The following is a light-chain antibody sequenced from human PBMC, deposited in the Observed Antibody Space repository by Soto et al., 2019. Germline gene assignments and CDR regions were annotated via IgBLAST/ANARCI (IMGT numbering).Light chain of an antibody. CDR1: SSNIESNT. Sequence: QSVLTQPPSASGTPGQRVTISCSGSSSNIESNTVNLYQQLPGTAPKLLIYSNNQRPSGVPDRFSGSKSGTSVSLAISGFQSEDEADYYCAAWDDSLNGYVFGTGTKVTVL. CDR2: SNN. J-gene: IGLJ1*01. V-gene: IGLV1-44*01. CDR3: AAWDDSLNGYV.